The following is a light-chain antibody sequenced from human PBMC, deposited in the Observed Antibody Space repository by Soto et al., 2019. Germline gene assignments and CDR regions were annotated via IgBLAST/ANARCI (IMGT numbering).Light chain of an antibody. CDR2: KAS. J-gene: IGKJ4*01. CDR3: QQYNTYPLT. Sequence: DIQMTQSPSTLSASVGDRVTITCRASQSISNWLAWYQQKPGKAPNLLIYKASSLESGVPSRFSGSGSGTEFTLTISSLQTDDFATYYWQQYNTYPLTFGGGTKVEIK. CDR1: QSISNW. V-gene: IGKV1-5*03.